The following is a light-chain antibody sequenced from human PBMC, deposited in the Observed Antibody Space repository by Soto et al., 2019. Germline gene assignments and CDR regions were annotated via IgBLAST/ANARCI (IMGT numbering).Light chain of an antibody. Sequence: DIQLTQSPYFLSASVGDRVTITCRASQSISNYLNWYQQKQEKASRLLIHATSTLQSGAPSRFSGNGSGTDFTLTICSLHHDDFATFYCQQTYGMGTFGHGTKVDIK. CDR1: QSISNY. V-gene: IGKV1-39*01. CDR2: ATS. CDR3: QQTYGMGT. J-gene: IGKJ1*01.